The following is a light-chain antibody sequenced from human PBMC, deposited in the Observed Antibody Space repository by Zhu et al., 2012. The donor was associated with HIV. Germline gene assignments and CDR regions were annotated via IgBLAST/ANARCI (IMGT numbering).Light chain of an antibody. V-gene: IGKV3-11*01. CDR1: GSVRSF. Sequence: ETVLTQSPATLSLSPGERATVSCRASGSVRSFLAWYQQKPGQAPRLLIYDTSKRATGIPARFSGSGSGTDFTLTISSLEPEDFALYYCQQRSSWPLTFGGGTKVEIK. CDR3: QQRSSWPLT. CDR2: DTS. J-gene: IGKJ4*01.